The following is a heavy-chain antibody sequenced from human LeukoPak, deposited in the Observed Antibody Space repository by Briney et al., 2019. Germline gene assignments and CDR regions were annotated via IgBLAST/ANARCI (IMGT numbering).Heavy chain of an antibody. CDR3: ARGLYSSSP. V-gene: IGHV3-23*01. J-gene: IGHJ4*02. Sequence: PGGSLRLSCAASGFTFSIYAMSWVRQAPGKGLEWVSPISSSGFTYYAASVKGRFTISRDNSKNTLYLQMNSLRAEDTAVYYCARGLYSSSPWGQGTLVTVTS. D-gene: IGHD6-6*01. CDR2: ISSSGFT. CDR1: GFTFSIYA.